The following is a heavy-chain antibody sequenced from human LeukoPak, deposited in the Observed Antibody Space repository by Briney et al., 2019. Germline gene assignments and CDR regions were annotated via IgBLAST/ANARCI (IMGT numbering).Heavy chain of an antibody. Sequence: SQTLSLTCTVSGGSISSSDYFWAWIRQPPGKGLEWIGYIIYSGNTYYNPSLKSRVTMSLDKSKNQFSLKLRSVTAADTAIYYCARDGDFYYAMDVWGQGTTVTVSS. V-gene: IGHV4-30-4*01. CDR2: IIYSGNT. J-gene: IGHJ6*02. CDR3: ARDGDFYYAMDV. D-gene: IGHD3-16*01. CDR1: GGSISSSDYF.